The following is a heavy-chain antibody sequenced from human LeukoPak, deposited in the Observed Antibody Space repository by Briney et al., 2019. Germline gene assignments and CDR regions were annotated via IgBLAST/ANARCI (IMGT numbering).Heavy chain of an antibody. Sequence: ASVKVSCKASGYTFTDYYMHWVRQAPGQGFEWMGWINPDSGGTNYAQKLQGRVTMTTDTSTSTAYMELRSLRSDDTAVYYCARVGGVVVARSDPWGQGTLVTVSS. CDR3: ARVGGVVVARSDP. CDR1: GYTFTDYY. CDR2: INPDSGGT. D-gene: IGHD2-2*01. J-gene: IGHJ5*02. V-gene: IGHV1-2*02.